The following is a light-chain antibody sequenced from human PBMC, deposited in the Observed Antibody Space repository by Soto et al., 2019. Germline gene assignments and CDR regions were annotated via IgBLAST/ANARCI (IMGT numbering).Light chain of an antibody. J-gene: IGKJ1*01. Sequence: EVVMTQSPATLSVSPGERATLSCRASQSVSSNLAWYQQKPGRAPRLLIYTASTRATGIPDRFSGSGSGTDFTLTISRLEPEDFAVYYCQQYGSSPRTFGQRTKVDIK. V-gene: IGKV3-20*01. CDR1: QSVSSN. CDR3: QQYGSSPRT. CDR2: TAS.